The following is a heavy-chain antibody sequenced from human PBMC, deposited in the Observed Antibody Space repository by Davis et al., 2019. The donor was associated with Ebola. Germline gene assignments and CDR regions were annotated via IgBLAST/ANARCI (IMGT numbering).Heavy chain of an antibody. V-gene: IGHV3-73*01. CDR1: GFTFSGSA. CDR3: SVTVAAFDI. CDR2: IRSKANSYAT. D-gene: IGHD1-14*01. J-gene: IGHJ3*02. Sequence: PGESLKISCAASGFTFSGSAMHWVRQASGKGLEWVGRIRSKANSYATAYAASVKGRFTISRDDSKNTAYLQMNSLKTEDTAVYYCSVTVAAFDIWGQGTMVTVSS.